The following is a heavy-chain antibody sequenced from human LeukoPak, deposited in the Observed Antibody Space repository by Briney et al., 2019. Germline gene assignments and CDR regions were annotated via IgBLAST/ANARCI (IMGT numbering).Heavy chain of an antibody. CDR2: IKPTSGGT. Sequence: EASVKVSCKASGYTFTGYYIHWVRQAPGQGLEWMGWIKPTSGGTSYAQNLQGRVTMTRDTSINTAYMELSGLRSDDTAVYYWARVREWEEISGAIPDYFDYWGQGTLVTVSS. CDR1: GYTFTGYY. D-gene: IGHD3-3*01. J-gene: IGHJ4*02. CDR3: ARVREWEEISGAIPDYFDY. V-gene: IGHV1-2*02.